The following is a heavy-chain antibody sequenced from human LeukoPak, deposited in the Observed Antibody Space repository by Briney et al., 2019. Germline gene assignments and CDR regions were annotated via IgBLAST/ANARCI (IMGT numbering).Heavy chain of an antibody. J-gene: IGHJ4*02. D-gene: IGHD3-10*01. Sequence: GGSLRLSCAASGFTFSSYAMSWVRQAPGKGLEWVSAISGSGGSTYYADSVKGRFTISIDNAKNSLYLQMDSLRAEDTAVYYCATEYYGSMNYYDYWGQGTLVTVSS. CDR3: ATEYYGSMNYYDY. V-gene: IGHV3-23*01. CDR2: ISGSGGST. CDR1: GFTFSSYA.